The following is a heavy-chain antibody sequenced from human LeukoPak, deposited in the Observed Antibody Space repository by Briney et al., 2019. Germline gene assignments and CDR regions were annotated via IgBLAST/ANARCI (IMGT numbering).Heavy chain of an antibody. D-gene: IGHD4/OR15-4a*01. Sequence: GGSLRLSCAASGFTVSTNYMTWVRQAPGKGMEWVSVISSGGNTYYADSVKGRFTISRDNSKNTMYLQMNSLRAEDTAVYYCGRLTSWGQGTLVTVSS. CDR3: GRLTS. CDR2: ISSGGNT. J-gene: IGHJ4*02. V-gene: IGHV3-53*01. CDR1: GFTVSTNY.